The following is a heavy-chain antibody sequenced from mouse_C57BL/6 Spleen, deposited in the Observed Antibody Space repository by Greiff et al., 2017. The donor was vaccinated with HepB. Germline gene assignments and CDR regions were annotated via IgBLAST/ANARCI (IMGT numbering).Heavy chain of an antibody. CDR1: GYAFSSSW. D-gene: IGHD1-1*01. CDR3: ARRTYGSYYAMDY. Sequence: VQGVESGPELVKPGASVKISCKASGYAFSSSWMNWVKQRPGKGLEWIGRIYPGDGDTNYNGKFKGKATFTADTSSNTAYMQLSSLTTEDSAIYYCARRTYGSYYAMDYWGQGTSVTVSS. V-gene: IGHV1-82*01. J-gene: IGHJ4*01. CDR2: IYPGDGDT.